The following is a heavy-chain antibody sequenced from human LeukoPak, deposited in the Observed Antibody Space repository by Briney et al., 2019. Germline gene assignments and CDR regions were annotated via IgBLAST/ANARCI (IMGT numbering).Heavy chain of an antibody. CDR2: ISGSGGST. D-gene: IGHD2-2*01. J-gene: IGHJ3*01. Sequence: GGSLRLSCAASGFTFSSFAMSWVRQAPGKGLEWVSAISGSGGSTYYADSVKGRFTISRDNSKNTLFLQMNSLRAQDTAVYYCAKDRSCTGSSCNVGSWGQGTMVTVSS. CDR3: AKDRSCTGSSCNVGS. CDR1: GFTFSSFA. V-gene: IGHV3-23*01.